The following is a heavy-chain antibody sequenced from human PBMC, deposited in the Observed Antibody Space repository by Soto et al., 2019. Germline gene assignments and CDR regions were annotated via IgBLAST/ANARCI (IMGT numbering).Heavy chain of an antibody. CDR2: ISSSSSYI. CDR3: ARDPYGGNSPRYYYYGMDV. V-gene: IGHV3-21*01. Sequence: GESLRLSCAASGFTFSSYSMNWVRQAPGKGLEWVSSISSSSSYIYYADSVKGRFTISRDNAKNSLYLQMNSLRAEDTAVYYCARDPYGGNSPRYYYYGMDVWGQGTTVTVSS. D-gene: IGHD2-21*02. CDR1: GFTFSSYS. J-gene: IGHJ6*02.